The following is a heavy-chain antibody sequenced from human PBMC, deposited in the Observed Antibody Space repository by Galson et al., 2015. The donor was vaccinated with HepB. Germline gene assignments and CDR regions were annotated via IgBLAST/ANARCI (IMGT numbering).Heavy chain of an antibody. CDR2: IDWDDDK. CDR3: ARIPKYSSSWSGGYYYYGMDV. D-gene: IGHD6-13*01. Sequence: PALVKPTQTLTLTCTFSGFSLSTSGMCVSWIRQPPGKALEWLALIDWDDDKYYSTSLKTRLTISKDTSKNQVVLTMTNMDPVDTATYYCARIPKYSSSWSGGYYYYGMDVWGQGTTVTVSS. CDR1: GFSLSTSGMC. J-gene: IGHJ6*02. V-gene: IGHV2-70*01.